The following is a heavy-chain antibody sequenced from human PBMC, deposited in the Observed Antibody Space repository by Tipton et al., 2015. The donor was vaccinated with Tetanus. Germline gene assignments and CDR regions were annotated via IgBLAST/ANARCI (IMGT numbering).Heavy chain of an antibody. V-gene: IGHV4-39*01. CDR3: ARLSSSANDAHAFDI. CDR2: IYYSGST. D-gene: IGHD3-22*01. Sequence: TLSLTCTVSGGSISSFNYYWGWIRQPPGKGLEWIRSIYYSGSTYYNPSLRSRVTMSVDTSKIQFSLKVSSVTAADTAVYYCARLSSSANDAHAFDIWGQGTMVTVSS. CDR1: GGSISSFNYY. J-gene: IGHJ3*02.